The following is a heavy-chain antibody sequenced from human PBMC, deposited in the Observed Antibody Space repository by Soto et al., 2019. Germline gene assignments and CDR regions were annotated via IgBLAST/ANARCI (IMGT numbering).Heavy chain of an antibody. D-gene: IGHD3-10*01. CDR2: IIPILVIA. J-gene: IGHJ2*01. Sequence: QVQLVQSGAEVKKPGSSVKVSCKASGGTFSSYTISWVRQAPGQGLEWMGRIIPILVIANYAQKLQGRVTITADKATSTADMELSSLRSEDTAVYYCASGFKGSGWYFDLRGRGTLVTASS. CDR3: ASGFKGSGWYFDL. V-gene: IGHV1-69*02. CDR1: GGTFSSYT.